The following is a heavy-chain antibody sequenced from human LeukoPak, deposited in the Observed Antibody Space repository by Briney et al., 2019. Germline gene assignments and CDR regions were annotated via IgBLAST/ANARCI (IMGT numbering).Heavy chain of an antibody. Sequence: GGSLRLSCAASGFYFGGYSMNWVRQAPGKGLEWVSSINTGSTYMYYADSVKGRFTISRDNAKNSLHLHMSSLRAEDTAVYFCARVEATAGRNSHYHDMDVWGTGTTVVVSS. D-gene: IGHD6-13*01. CDR2: INTGSTYM. CDR3: ARVEATAGRNSHYHDMDV. CDR1: GFYFGGYS. V-gene: IGHV3-21*01. J-gene: IGHJ6*03.